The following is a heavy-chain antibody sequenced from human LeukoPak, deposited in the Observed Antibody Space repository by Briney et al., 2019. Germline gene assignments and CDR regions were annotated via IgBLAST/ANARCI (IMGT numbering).Heavy chain of an antibody. V-gene: IGHV4-4*02. CDR1: GGSISSSNW. CDR2: IFHSGAT. Sequence: SGTLSLTCAVSGGSISSSNWWSWLRQSPGKGLEWTGEIFHSGATNYNPSLKSRVIISLDKSKNHFSLNLTSVTAADTAVYFCARDLGGSFGEYFDHWGQGTLVTVSS. CDR3: ARDLGGSFGEYFDH. J-gene: IGHJ1*01. D-gene: IGHD1-26*01.